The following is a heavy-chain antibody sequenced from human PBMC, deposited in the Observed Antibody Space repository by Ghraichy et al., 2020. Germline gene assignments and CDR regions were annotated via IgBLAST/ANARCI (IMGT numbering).Heavy chain of an antibody. CDR2: IYYSGST. V-gene: IGHV4-61*01. D-gene: IGHD5-18*01. CDR1: GGSVSSGSYY. J-gene: IGHJ6*02. CDR3: ARERGEYSYGFYYYYGMDV. Sequence: SETLSLTCTVSGGSVSSGSYYWSWIRQPPGKGLEWIGYIYYSGSTNYNPSLKSRVTISVDTSKNQFSLKLSSVTAADTAVYYCARERGEYSYGFYYYYGMDVWGQGTTVTVSS.